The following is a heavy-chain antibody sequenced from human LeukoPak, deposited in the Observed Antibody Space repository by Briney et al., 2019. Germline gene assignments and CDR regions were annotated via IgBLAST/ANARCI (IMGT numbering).Heavy chain of an antibody. V-gene: IGHV3-7*01. CDR3: ARIYGSGSYPGD. Sequence: GGSLRLSCAASGFTFSSYWVSWVRQAPGKGLEWVANIKQDGSEKYYVDSVKGRFTISRDNAKNSLYLQMNSLRAEDTAVYYCARIYGSGSYPGDWGQGTLVTVSS. D-gene: IGHD3-10*01. CDR1: GFTFSSYW. CDR2: IKQDGSEK. J-gene: IGHJ4*02.